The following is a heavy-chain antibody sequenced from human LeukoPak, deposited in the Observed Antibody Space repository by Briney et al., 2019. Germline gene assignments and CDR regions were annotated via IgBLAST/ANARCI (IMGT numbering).Heavy chain of an antibody. J-gene: IGHJ6*02. D-gene: IGHD3-10*01. Sequence: GGSLRLSCAASGFTFSSYAMHWVRQAPGQRLEWMGWINAGNGNTKYSQKFQGRVTITRDTSASTAYMELSSLRSEDTAVYYCARDLGYYSSFYGMDVWGQGTTVTVSS. CDR3: ARDLGYYSSFYGMDV. V-gene: IGHV1-3*01. CDR2: INAGNGNT. CDR1: GFTFSSYA.